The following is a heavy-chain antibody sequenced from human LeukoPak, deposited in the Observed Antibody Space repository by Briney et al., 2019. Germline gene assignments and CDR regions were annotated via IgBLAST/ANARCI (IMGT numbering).Heavy chain of an antibody. Sequence: GGSPRLSCAASGFTFSSYAMSWVRQASGKGLEWVSAISGSGGSTYYADSVKGRFTISRDNSKNTLYLQMNSLRAEDTAVYYCALGGIVPRGYWGQGTLVTVSS. D-gene: IGHD1-26*01. CDR2: ISGSGGST. CDR3: ALGGIVPRGY. J-gene: IGHJ4*02. CDR1: GFTFSSYA. V-gene: IGHV3-23*01.